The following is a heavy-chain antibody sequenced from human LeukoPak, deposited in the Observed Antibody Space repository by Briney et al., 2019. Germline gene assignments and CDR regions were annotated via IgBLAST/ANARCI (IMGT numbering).Heavy chain of an antibody. CDR2: IYHSGST. J-gene: IGHJ3*02. Sequence: SETLSLTCTVSGYSISSGYYWGWIRQPPGMGLEWIGSIYHSGSTYYNPSLKSRVTISVDTSKDQFSLKLSSVTAADTAVYYCAVYDSSGYDAFDIWGQGTMVTVSS. CDR1: GYSISSGYY. D-gene: IGHD3-22*01. CDR3: AVYDSSGYDAFDI. V-gene: IGHV4-38-2*02.